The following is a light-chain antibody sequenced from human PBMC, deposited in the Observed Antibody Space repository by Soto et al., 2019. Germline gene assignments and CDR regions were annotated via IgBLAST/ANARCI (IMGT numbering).Light chain of an antibody. CDR3: QQYTSYSP. J-gene: IGKJ4*02. CDR1: QSINNL. CDR2: KAS. Sequence: DIQMTQSPSTLSASVGDRVTITCRASQSINNLLAWYQQQPGKAPKLLIYKASNFESGVPSWFSGNGSGTEFTLTISSLQPDDFATYYCQQYTSYSPFGGGTKVEIK. V-gene: IGKV1-5*03.